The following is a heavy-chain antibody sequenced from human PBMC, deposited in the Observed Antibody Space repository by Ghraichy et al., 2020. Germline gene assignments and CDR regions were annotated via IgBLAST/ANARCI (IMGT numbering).Heavy chain of an antibody. D-gene: IGHD1-26*01. J-gene: IGHJ4*02. Sequence: GGSLRLSCAASGFTFSSYWMHWVRQAPGKGLVWVSRINSDGSSTSYADSVKGRFTISRDNAKNTLYLQMNSLRAEDTAVYYCAMPIFQWELFPFDYWVQGTLVTVSS. V-gene: IGHV3-74*01. CDR1: GFTFSSYW. CDR3: AMPIFQWELFPFDY. CDR2: INSDGSST.